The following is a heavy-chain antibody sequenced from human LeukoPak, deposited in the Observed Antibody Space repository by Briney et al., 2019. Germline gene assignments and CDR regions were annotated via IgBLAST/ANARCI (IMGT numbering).Heavy chain of an antibody. V-gene: IGHV3-74*01. Sequence: GGSLRLSCAASGFTFSAYWMHWVRQAPGKGLVWVSRIKSDGSDTSYADSVKGRFTISRDNAKNSLYLQMNSLRAEDTAVYYCARGPEHTAYYFDYWGQGTLVTVSS. CDR1: GFTFSAYW. CDR2: IKSDGSDT. J-gene: IGHJ4*02. CDR3: ARGPEHTAYYFDY. D-gene: IGHD2-21*01.